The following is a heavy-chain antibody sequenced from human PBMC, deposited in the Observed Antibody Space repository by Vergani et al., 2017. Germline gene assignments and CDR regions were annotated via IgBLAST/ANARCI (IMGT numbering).Heavy chain of an antibody. CDR1: GFTFSSYG. Sequence: QVQLVESGGGVVQPGRSLRLSCAASGFTFSSYGMHWVRQAPGKGLEWVAVIWYDGSNKYYADSVKGRFTISRDNSKNTLYLQMNSLRAEDTAVYYCVTYDFWSGYSENDFDYWGQGTLVTVSS. J-gene: IGHJ4*02. CDR3: VTYDFWSGYSENDFDY. CDR2: IWYDGSNK. D-gene: IGHD3-3*01. V-gene: IGHV3-33*01.